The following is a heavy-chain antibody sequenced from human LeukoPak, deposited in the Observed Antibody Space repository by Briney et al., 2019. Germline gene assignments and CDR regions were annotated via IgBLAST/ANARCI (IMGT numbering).Heavy chain of an antibody. V-gene: IGHV3-11*01. CDR2: ISSSGSTI. D-gene: IGHD3-3*01. CDR3: AAPYYDFWSGYSSYGMDV. CDR1: GFTFSDYY. Sequence: GGSLRLSCAASGFTFSDYYMSWIRQAPAKGLEWVSYISSSGSTIYYADSVKGRFTISRDNAKNSLYLQMNSLRAEDTAVYYCAAPYYDFWSGYSSYGMDVWGQGTTVTVSS. J-gene: IGHJ6*02.